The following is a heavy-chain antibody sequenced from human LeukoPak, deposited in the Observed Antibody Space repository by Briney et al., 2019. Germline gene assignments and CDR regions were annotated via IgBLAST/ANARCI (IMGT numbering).Heavy chain of an antibody. CDR2: IYYSGST. CDR1: GGSISSYY. CDR3: ARVVRHNYYDSSGYPDY. V-gene: IGHV4-59*01. J-gene: IGHJ4*02. D-gene: IGHD3-22*01. Sequence: PSETLSLTCTVSGGSISSYYWSRIRQPPGKGLEWIGYIYYSGSTNYNPSLKSRVTISVDTSKNQFSLKLSSVTAADTAVYYCARVVRHNYYDSSGYPDYWGQGTLVTVSS.